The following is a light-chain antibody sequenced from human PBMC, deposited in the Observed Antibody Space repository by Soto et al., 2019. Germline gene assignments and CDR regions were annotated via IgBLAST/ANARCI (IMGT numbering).Light chain of an antibody. CDR3: QQYYSTPVT. J-gene: IGKJ3*01. CDR2: LES. V-gene: IGKV4-1*01. CDR1: QSILYSSNNKNY. Sequence: DIVMTQSPDSLAVPLGARATINCKSSQSILYSSNNKNYLAWYQQKQGQPTKLLIYLESTRESGVPDRFSGRGSGTDFPLTISSLQAEDVAVYYCQQYYSTPVTFGPGTKVAIK.